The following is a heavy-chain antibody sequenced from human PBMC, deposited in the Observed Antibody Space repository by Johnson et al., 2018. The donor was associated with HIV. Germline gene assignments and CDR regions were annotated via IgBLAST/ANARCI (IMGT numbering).Heavy chain of an antibody. Sequence: VQLVESGGGLVQPGGSLRLSCAASGFTFSSYWMSWVRQAPGKGLEWVANINQDGSEKYYVDSVKGRFTISRDNAKNSLYLQVHSLRVEDTAVYYCARDVLGDGTYPPDAFDIWGQGTMVTVSS. CDR2: INQDGSEK. CDR3: ARDVLGDGTYPPDAFDI. J-gene: IGHJ3*02. D-gene: IGHD2-8*02. CDR1: GFTFSSYW. V-gene: IGHV3-7*05.